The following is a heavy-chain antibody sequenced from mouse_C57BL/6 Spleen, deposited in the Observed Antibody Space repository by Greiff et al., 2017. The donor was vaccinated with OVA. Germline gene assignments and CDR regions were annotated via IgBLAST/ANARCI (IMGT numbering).Heavy chain of an antibody. CDR2: INPNNGGT. Sequence: EVQLQQSGPELVKPGASVKMSCKASGYTFTDYNMHWVKQSHGKSLEWIGYINPNNGGTSYNQKFKGKATLTVNKSSSTAYMELRSLTSEDSAVYYCARDDGYGPGFAYWGQGTLVTVSA. CDR3: ARDDGYGPGFAY. CDR1: GYTFTDYN. V-gene: IGHV1-22*01. D-gene: IGHD2-3*01. J-gene: IGHJ3*01.